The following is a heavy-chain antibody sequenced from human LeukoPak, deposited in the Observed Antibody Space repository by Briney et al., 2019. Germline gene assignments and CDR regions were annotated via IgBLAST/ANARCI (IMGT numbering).Heavy chain of an antibody. CDR2: ISGSGGRT. CDR1: GFTLSSYA. J-gene: IGHJ4*02. V-gene: IGHV3-23*01. Sequence: GGSLRLSCAASGFTLSSYAMSWVRQAPGKGREWVSAISGSGGRTYYADSVKGGFTISRDNSKNTLYLQTNSLRAEDTAVYYCAKDRSGWYVVYFDYWGQGTLVTVSS. D-gene: IGHD6-19*01. CDR3: AKDRSGWYVVYFDY.